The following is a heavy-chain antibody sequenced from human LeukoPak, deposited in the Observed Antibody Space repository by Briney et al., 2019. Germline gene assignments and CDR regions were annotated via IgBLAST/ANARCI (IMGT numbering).Heavy chain of an antibody. CDR2: ISYDRSNK. J-gene: IGHJ4*02. CDR1: GFTFSSYA. CDR3: ARDRFTGVRGVMRYYFDY. V-gene: IGHV3-30*04. Sequence: GGSLRLSCAASGFTFSSYAMHWVRQAPGKGLEWVAVISYDRSNKYYADSVKGRFTISRDNSKNTLYLQMNSLRAEDTAVYYCARDRFTGVRGVMRYYFDYWGQGTLVTVSS. D-gene: IGHD3-10*01.